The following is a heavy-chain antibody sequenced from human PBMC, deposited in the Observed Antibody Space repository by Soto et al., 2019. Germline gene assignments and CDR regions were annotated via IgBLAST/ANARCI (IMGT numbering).Heavy chain of an antibody. D-gene: IGHD3-3*01. CDR3: ARDASYYSLWSGYYPSRNGMDV. CDR2: IWYDGSKK. J-gene: IGHJ6*02. CDR1: GFTFSSFG. Sequence: QVQVVESGGGVVQPGRSLRLSCAASGFTFSSFGMHWVRQAPGKGLEWVSLIWYDGSKKSYGDSVQGRFTISRDNSRHTVYLLMNRLRADDTAVYYCARDASYYSLWSGYYPSRNGMDVWGQGTTVTVSS. V-gene: IGHV3-33*01.